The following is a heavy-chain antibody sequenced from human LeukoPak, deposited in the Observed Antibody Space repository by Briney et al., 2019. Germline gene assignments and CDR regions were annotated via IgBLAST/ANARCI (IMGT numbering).Heavy chain of an antibody. CDR2: IYYSGST. CDR1: GGSISGRSYY. V-gene: IGHV4-39*07. J-gene: IGHJ1*01. D-gene: IGHD4-17*01. Sequence: SETLSLTCTVSGGSISGRSYYWGWIRQPPGKGLEWIGSIYYSGSTYYNASLKSRVTISVDTSKNQFSLKLSSVTAADTAVYYCATLLGDYVEYFHHWGQGTLVTVSS. CDR3: ATLLGDYVEYFHH.